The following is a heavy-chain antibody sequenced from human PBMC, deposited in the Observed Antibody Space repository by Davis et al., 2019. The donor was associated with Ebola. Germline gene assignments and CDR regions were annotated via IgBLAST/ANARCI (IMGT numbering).Heavy chain of an antibody. CDR2: IYYSGST. CDR3: ARHKGRVRYYGMDV. V-gene: IGHV4-59*08. J-gene: IGHJ6*02. CDR1: GGSISSYY. Sequence: MPSETLSLTCTVSGGSISSYYWSWIRQPPGKGLEWIGYIYYSGSTNYNPSLKNRVTISVDTSKNQFSLKLSSVTAADTAVYYCARHKGRVRYYGMDVWGQGTTVTVSS.